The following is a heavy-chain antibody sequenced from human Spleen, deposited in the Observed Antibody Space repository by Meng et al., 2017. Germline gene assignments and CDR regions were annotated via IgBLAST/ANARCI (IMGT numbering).Heavy chain of an antibody. CDR1: GFTFSDYY. J-gene: IGHJ4*02. D-gene: IGHD2-8*01. CDR3: ARDAGYYFDS. CDR2: ISSSGSTI. V-gene: IGHV3-11*01. Sequence: GESLKISCAASGFTFSDYYMSWIRQAPGKGLEWVSYISSSGSTIYYADSVKGRFTISRGNAKSSLYLQMNTLRAEDTAFYYCARDAGYYFDSWGQGTLVTVSS.